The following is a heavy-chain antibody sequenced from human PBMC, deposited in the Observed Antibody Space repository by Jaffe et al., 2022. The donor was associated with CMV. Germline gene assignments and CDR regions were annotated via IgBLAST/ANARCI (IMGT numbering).Heavy chain of an antibody. Sequence: QVQLQESGPGLVKPSETLSLTCTVSGGSISSYYWSWIRQPAGKGLEWIGRIYTSGSTNYNPSLKSRVTMSVDTSKNQFSLKLSSVTAADTAVYYCAREDRIAVAGTPRSVGFDPWGQGTLVTVSS. J-gene: IGHJ5*02. CDR3: AREDRIAVAGTPRSVGFDP. V-gene: IGHV4-4*07. D-gene: IGHD6-19*01. CDR1: GGSISSYY. CDR2: IYTSGST.